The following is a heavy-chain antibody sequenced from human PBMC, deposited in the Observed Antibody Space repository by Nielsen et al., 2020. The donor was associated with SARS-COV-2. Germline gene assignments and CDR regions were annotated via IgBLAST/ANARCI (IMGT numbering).Heavy chain of an antibody. V-gene: IGHV1-24*01. CDR1: GYTLTELS. D-gene: IGHD3-3*01. Sequence: ASVKVSCKVSGYTLTELSMHWVRQAPGKGLEWMGGFDPEDGETIYAQKFQGRVTMTEDTSTDTAYMELSSLRSEDTAVYYCATGRRYDSTAAPPVDYWGQGTLVTVSS. J-gene: IGHJ4*02. CDR2: FDPEDGET. CDR3: ATGRRYDSTAAPPVDY.